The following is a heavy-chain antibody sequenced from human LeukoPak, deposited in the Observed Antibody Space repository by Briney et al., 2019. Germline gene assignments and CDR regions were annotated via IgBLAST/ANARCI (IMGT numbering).Heavy chain of an antibody. Sequence: ASVEVSCKACGYTFTSYYMHWLRQAPGQGLEWMGIGNPSGGSTSYAQKFQGRVTMTRDMSTSTVYMELSSLRSEDTAVYYCARGPYYIVATAYYYYMDVWGKGTTVTVSS. D-gene: IGHD5-12*01. CDR1: GYTFTSYY. CDR3: ARGPYYIVATAYYYYMDV. J-gene: IGHJ6*03. CDR2: GNPSGGST. V-gene: IGHV1-46*01.